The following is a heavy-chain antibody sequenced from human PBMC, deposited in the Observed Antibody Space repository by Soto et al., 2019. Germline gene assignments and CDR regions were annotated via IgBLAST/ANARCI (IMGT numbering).Heavy chain of an antibody. Sequence: ASVKVSCKASGYTFTSYGISWVRQAPGQGLEWMGWISAYNGNTNYAQKLQGRVTMTTDTSTSTAYMELRSLRSDDTAVYYCARAGIAARPTTQGNWFDPWGQGTLVTV. CDR3: ARAGIAARPTTQGNWFDP. D-gene: IGHD6-6*01. CDR2: ISAYNGNT. V-gene: IGHV1-18*01. J-gene: IGHJ5*02. CDR1: GYTFTSYG.